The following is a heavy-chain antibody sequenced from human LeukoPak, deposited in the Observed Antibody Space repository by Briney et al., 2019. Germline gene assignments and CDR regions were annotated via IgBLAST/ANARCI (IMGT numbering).Heavy chain of an antibody. Sequence: ASVKVSCKASGYTFTGYYMHWVRQAPGQGLEWMGWINPNSGGTNYAQKFQGWVTMTRDTSISTAYMELSRLRSDDTAVYYCARGVDYGDNAHAFDIWGQGTMVTVSS. CDR1: GYTFTGYY. CDR3: ARGVDYGDNAHAFDI. V-gene: IGHV1-2*04. D-gene: IGHD4-17*01. CDR2: INPNSGGT. J-gene: IGHJ3*02.